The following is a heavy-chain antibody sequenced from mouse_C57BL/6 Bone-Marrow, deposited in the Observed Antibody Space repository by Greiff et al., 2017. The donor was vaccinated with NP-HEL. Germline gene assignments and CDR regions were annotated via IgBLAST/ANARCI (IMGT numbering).Heavy chain of an antibody. J-gene: IGHJ4*01. D-gene: IGHD1-1*01. CDR1: GYTFTDYY. CDR2: INPYNGGT. Sequence: EVQLQQSGPVLVKPGASVKMSCKASGYTFTDYYMNWVKQSHGKSLEWIGVINPYNGGTSYNQKFKGKATLTVDKSSSTAYMELNSLTSEDSAVYYCARLYYGSSHYYAMDYWGQGTSVTGSS. CDR3: ARLYYGSSHYYAMDY. V-gene: IGHV1-19*01.